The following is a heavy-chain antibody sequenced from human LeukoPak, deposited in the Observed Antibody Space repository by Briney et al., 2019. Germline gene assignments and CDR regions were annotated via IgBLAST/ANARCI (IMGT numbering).Heavy chain of an antibody. CDR2: IYPGDSDT. CDR3: ARLHSGTYLGDY. CDR1: GXSFTDYC. Sequence: GESLKISFKGSGXSFTDYCIGWVRQMPGKGLEWMGIIYPGDSDTRYSPSFQGQVTISADKSISTAYLQWSSLKASDTAMYYCARLHSGTYLGDYWGQGTLVTVSS. V-gene: IGHV5-51*01. D-gene: IGHD1-26*01. J-gene: IGHJ4*02.